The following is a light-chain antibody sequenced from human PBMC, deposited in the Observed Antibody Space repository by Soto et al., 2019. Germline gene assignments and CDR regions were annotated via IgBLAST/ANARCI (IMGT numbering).Light chain of an antibody. V-gene: IGKV1-9*01. CDR1: QGISRS. Sequence: DIQLTQSPSFLSASVGDRVTITCRASQGISRSVAWYQQKPGRAPKLVIYGASTLEVGVPARFSGSGSGTEFTLTVSSLQPEDVATYYCQQLSTYPYTFGQGTKLGIK. CDR3: QQLSTYPYT. J-gene: IGKJ2*01. CDR2: GAS.